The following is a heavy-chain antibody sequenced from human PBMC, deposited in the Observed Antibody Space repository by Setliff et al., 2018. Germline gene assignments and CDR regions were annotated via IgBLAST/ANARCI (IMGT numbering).Heavy chain of an antibody. CDR1: GGAVSGDY. V-gene: IGHV4-59*08. CDR2: INYSGST. CDR3: TTVHLGYCSGGSCPDY. J-gene: IGHJ4*02. Sequence: SETLSLTCSVSGGAVSGDYWTWIRQPPGKGLEYIGYINYSGSTNYNPSLKSRVTISGDTSKNQVSLRLSSVTAADTAVYYCTTVHLGYCSGGSCPDYWGQGTLVTVSS. D-gene: IGHD2-15*01.